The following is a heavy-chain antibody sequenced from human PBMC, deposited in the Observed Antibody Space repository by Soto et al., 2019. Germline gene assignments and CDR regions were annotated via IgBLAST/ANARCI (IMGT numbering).Heavy chain of an antibody. CDR3: ARETAKSNYAFDI. J-gene: IGHJ3*02. CDR2: ISSDGSST. Sequence: EVQLVESGGGLVQPGGSLRLSCAASGFTFSSYWMHWVRQAPGTVLVWVSRISSDGSSTTYADSVKGRFTISRDNTKNTLYLQMNSLRAEDTAVYFCARETAKSNYAFDIWGKGTMVTVSS. CDR1: GFTFSSYW. V-gene: IGHV3-74*03.